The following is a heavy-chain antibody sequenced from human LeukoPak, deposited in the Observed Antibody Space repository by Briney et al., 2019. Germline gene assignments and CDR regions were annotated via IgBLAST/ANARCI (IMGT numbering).Heavy chain of an antibody. J-gene: IGHJ4*02. CDR2: INPSGGST. CDR3: ARRGLRLTGFDY. V-gene: IGHV1-46*01. Sequence: GASVNVSFKASGYTFTSYYMHWVRPAPGQGLAWMGIINPSGGSTSYAQKFQGRVTMTRDTSTSTVYMELSSLRSEDTAVYYCARRGLRLTGFDYWGQGTLVTVSS. D-gene: IGHD2-21*02. CDR1: GYTFTSYY.